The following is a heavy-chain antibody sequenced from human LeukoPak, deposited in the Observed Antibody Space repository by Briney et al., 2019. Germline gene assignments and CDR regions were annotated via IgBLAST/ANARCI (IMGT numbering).Heavy chain of an antibody. Sequence: GGSLRLSCAASGFTFSNTWMSWVRQAPGKGLEWVGRIKSKTDGGTTDYAAPVKGRFIISRDDSKNTLYLQMNSLKTEDTAVYSCTTDGYSGYEGLYAYWGQGTLVTVSS. V-gene: IGHV3-15*01. CDR2: IKSKTDGGTT. CDR3: TTDGYSGYEGLYAY. D-gene: IGHD5-12*01. CDR1: GFTFSNTW. J-gene: IGHJ4*02.